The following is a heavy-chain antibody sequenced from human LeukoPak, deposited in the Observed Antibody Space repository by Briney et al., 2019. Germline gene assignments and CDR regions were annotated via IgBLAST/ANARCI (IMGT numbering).Heavy chain of an antibody. Sequence: ASVKASCKASGYTFTDYYMHWVRQAPGQGLEWMGWINPNSGGTNFPQKFQGRVTMTRDTSISTAYMELSRLRSDDTAVYYCARSEYFNDAFDIWGQGTMVTVSS. CDR1: GYTFTDYY. CDR3: ARSEYFNDAFDI. J-gene: IGHJ3*02. V-gene: IGHV1-2*02. D-gene: IGHD2/OR15-2a*01. CDR2: INPNSGGT.